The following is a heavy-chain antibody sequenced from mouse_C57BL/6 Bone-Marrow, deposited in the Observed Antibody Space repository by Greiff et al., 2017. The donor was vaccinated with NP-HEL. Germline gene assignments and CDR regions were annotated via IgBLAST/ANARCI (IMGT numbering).Heavy chain of an antibody. V-gene: IGHV1-82*01. D-gene: IGHD1-1*01. CDR3: ARFYSGNRYYFDY. Sequence: QVQLQQSGPELVKPGASVKISCKASGYAFSSSWMNWVKQRPGKGLEWIGRIYPGDGDTNYNGKFKGKATLTADKSSSKAYMQLSNLTSEDSAVSFCARFYSGNRYYFDYWGQGTTLTVSS. CDR2: IYPGDGDT. J-gene: IGHJ2*01. CDR1: GYAFSSSW.